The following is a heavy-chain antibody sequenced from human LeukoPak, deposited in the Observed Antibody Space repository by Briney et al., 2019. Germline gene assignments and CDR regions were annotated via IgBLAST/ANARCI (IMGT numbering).Heavy chain of an antibody. D-gene: IGHD3-3*01. J-gene: IGHJ5*02. CDR3: ARVLRFLEWLSRPGWFDP. Sequence: SETLSLTCAVYGGSFSGYYWSWIRQPPGKGLEWIGEINHSGSTNYNPSLKSRVTISVDTSKNQFSLKLSSVTAADTAVYYCARVLRFLEWLSRPGWFDPWGQGTLVTVSS. CDR2: INHSGST. V-gene: IGHV4-34*01. CDR1: GGSFSGYY.